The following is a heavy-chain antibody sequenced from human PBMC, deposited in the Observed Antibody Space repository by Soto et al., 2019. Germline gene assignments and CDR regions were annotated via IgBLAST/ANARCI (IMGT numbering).Heavy chain of an antibody. CDR2: INHSGST. V-gene: IGHV4-34*01. CDR3: ASPKIAFYNWFDP. CDR1: GGSFSGYY. J-gene: IGHJ5*02. Sequence: PSETLSLTCAVYGGSFSGYYWSWIRQPPGKGLEWIGDINHSGSTNYNPSLKSRVTISVDTSKNQFSLKLSSVTAADTAVYYCASPKIAFYNWFDPWGQGTLVTVSS. D-gene: IGHD3-3*02.